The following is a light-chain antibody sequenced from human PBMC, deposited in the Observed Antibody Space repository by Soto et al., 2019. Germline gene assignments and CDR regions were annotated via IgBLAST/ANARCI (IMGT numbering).Light chain of an antibody. CDR3: QNYNGPPWT. J-gene: IGKJ1*01. V-gene: IGKV1-5*01. CDR2: DAS. Sequence: DIQMTQSPSTLSASVGDRVTITCRASQSINRWLAWYQQKPGKPPKVLIYDASSLESGVPSRFRGSASGTDFTLTITGLQPDDFATYYCQNYNGPPWTFGQGTKVAIK. CDR1: QSINRW.